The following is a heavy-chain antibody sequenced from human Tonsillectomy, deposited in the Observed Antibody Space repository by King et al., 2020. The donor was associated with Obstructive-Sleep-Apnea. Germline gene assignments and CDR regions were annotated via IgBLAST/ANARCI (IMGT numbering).Heavy chain of an antibody. CDR1: GFTFSDYA. D-gene: IGHD3-10*01. V-gene: IGHV3-30*04. J-gene: IGHJ4*02. CDR2: ISYDGSSK. Sequence: VQLVQSGGGVVQPGRSLRLSCAASGFTFSDYAMHWVRQAPGKGLEWVAVISYDGSSKYYADSVKGRFTISRDNSNNTLYLHMNRLRPEDTAVYYCARAGDYYGSGSYYDYWGQGTLVTVSS. CDR3: ARAGDYYGSGSYYDY.